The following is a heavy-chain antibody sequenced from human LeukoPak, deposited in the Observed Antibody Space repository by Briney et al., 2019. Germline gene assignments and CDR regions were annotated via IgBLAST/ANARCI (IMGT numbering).Heavy chain of an antibody. V-gene: IGHV3-23*01. J-gene: IGHJ3*02. CDR1: GFTFSSYA. D-gene: IGHD3-10*01. CDR3: ARAFADYYGSGSYYLGAFDI. CDR2: ISGSGGST. Sequence: GGSLRLSCAASGFTFSSYAMSWVRQAPGKGLEWVSAISGSGGSTYYADSAKGRFTISRDNSKNTLYLQMNSLRAEDTALYYCARAFADYYGSGSYYLGAFDIWGQGTMVTVSS.